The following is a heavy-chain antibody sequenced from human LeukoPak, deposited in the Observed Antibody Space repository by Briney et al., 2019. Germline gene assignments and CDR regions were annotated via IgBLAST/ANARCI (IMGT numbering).Heavy chain of an antibody. Sequence: ASVKVSCKASGYTFTTYAMHWVRQAPGQGLEWMGNIDTTTGNPRYAQDFTGRFVFSLDTSVSTAYLQITSLKADDTAAYYCVRGTPTPGMDYWGQGTQVTVSS. D-gene: IGHD3-10*01. CDR3: VRGTPTPGMDY. V-gene: IGHV7-4-1*02. CDR1: GYTFTTYA. J-gene: IGHJ4*02. CDR2: IDTTTGNP.